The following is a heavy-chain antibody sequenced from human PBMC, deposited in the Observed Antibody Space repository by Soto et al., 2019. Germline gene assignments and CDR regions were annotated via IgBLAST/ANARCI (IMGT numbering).Heavy chain of an antibody. CDR1: GFTFSSCG. D-gene: IGHD6-19*01. J-gene: IGHJ4*02. CDR3: ARKMSTSGWIPPSVDY. V-gene: IGHV3-33*01. Sequence: PGGSLRLSCAASGFTFSSCGMHWVRQAPGKGLEWVAVIWYDGSNQKYADSVKGRFTISRDNSKNTLYLQMNSLRVEDTAVYYCARKMSTSGWIPPSVDYWGQGTLVTVSS. CDR2: IWYDGSNQ.